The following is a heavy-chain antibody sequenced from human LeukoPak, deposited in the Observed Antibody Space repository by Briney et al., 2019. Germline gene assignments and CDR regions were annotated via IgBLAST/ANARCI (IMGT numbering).Heavy chain of an antibody. D-gene: IGHD3-10*01. CDR1: GGSISSYY. Sequence: PSETLSLTCTVSGGSISSYYWSWIRQPPGKGLEWIGYIHYSGSTNYNPSLKSRVTISVDTSKNQFSLKLSSVTAADTAVYYCAGYGSGSYSDAFDIWGQGTMVTVSS. J-gene: IGHJ3*02. CDR2: IHYSGST. CDR3: AGYGSGSYSDAFDI. V-gene: IGHV4-59*01.